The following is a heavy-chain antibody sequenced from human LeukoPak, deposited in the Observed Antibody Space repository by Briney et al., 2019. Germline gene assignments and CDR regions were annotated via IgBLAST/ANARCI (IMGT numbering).Heavy chain of an antibody. V-gene: IGHV3-74*01. J-gene: IGHJ1*01. Sequence: GGSLRLSCAVSGFTFSSYWMSWVRQAPGKGLVWVSRIKSDGKTNYADSVKGRFTISRDNAKNTVSLQMDSLRAEDTGVYYCARAPSEVGGYYPEYFRHWGQGTLVTVSS. CDR1: GFTFSSYW. D-gene: IGHD3-22*01. CDR3: ARAPSEVGGYYPEYFRH. CDR2: IKSDGKT.